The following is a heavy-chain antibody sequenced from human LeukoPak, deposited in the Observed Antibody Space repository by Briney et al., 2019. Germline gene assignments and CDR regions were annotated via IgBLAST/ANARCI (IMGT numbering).Heavy chain of an antibody. CDR3: AKDLRGRQQLPLYYFDY. V-gene: IGHV3-23*01. J-gene: IGHJ4*02. Sequence: PGGSLRLSCAASGFTFSSYAMSWVRQAPGKGLEWVSAISGSGGSTYYADSVKGRFTISSDNSKNTLYLQMNSLRAEDTAVYYCAKDLRGRQQLPLYYFDYWGQGTLVTVSS. CDR2: ISGSGGST. D-gene: IGHD6-13*01. CDR1: GFTFSSYA.